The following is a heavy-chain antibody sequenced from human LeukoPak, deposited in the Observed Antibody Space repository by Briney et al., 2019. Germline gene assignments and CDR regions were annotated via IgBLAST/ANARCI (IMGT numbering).Heavy chain of an antibody. CDR1: GGSFSGYY. Sequence: SETLSLTCAVYGGSFSGYYWSWIRQPPGKGLEWVGEINHSGSTNYNPSLKSRVTISVDTSKNQFSLKLSSVTAADTAVYYCARAGTTSPYYYYYYMDVWGKGTTVTVSS. D-gene: IGHD1-1*01. V-gene: IGHV4-34*01. CDR3: ARAGTTSPYYYYYYMDV. CDR2: INHSGST. J-gene: IGHJ6*03.